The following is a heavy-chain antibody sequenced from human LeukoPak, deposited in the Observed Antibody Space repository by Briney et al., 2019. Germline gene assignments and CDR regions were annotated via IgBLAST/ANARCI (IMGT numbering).Heavy chain of an antibody. V-gene: IGHV3-7*03. CDR1: GFTFSSYW. CDR3: AKDTAMVTWYWFDP. J-gene: IGHJ5*02. CDR2: IKQDGSEK. Sequence: GGSLRLSCAASGFTFSSYWMSWVRQAPGKGLEWVANIKQDGSEKYYVDSVKGRFTISRDNAKNSLYLQMNSLRAEDTAVYYCAKDTAMVTWYWFDPWGQGTLVTVSS. D-gene: IGHD5-18*01.